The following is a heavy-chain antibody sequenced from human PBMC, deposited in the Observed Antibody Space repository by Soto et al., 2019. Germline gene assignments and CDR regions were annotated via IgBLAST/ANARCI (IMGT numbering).Heavy chain of an antibody. D-gene: IGHD3-3*01. CDR3: ARRYYDFWSGYSTFDY. CDR2: INPSGGST. CDR1: GYTFTSYY. V-gene: IGHV1-46*01. J-gene: IGHJ4*02. Sequence: ASVKVSCKASGYTFTSYYMHWVRQAPGQGLEWMGIINPSGGSTSYAQKFQGRVTMTRDTSTSTVYMELSSLRSEDTAVYYCARRYYDFWSGYSTFDYWGQGTLVTVSS.